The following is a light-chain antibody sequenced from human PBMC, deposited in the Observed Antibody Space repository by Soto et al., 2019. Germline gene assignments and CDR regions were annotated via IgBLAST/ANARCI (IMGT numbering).Light chain of an antibody. CDR1: STDVGGYKY. Sequence: QSVLTQPASVSGSPGQSITVSCTGTSTDVGGYKYVSWYQQHPGKAPKFMIYDVTSRPSGISNRFSGSKSGNTAFLIISGLQAEDEADYYCTSYTSSSTPYVFGGGTKVTVL. V-gene: IGLV2-14*01. CDR3: TSYTSSSTPYV. CDR2: DVT. J-gene: IGLJ1*01.